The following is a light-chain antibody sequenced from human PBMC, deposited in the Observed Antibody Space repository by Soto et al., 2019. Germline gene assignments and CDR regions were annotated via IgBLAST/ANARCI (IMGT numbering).Light chain of an antibody. CDR1: QSVSSNH. CDR3: QQYGSSTYT. J-gene: IGKJ2*01. V-gene: IGKV3-20*01. Sequence: EIVLTQSPGSLSLSPRETATLSCRASQSVSSNHLAWYQQKPGQAPRLLIYGASRRATSIPDRFSGSGSGTDFTLTISRLEPEDFAMYYCQQYGSSTYTFGQGTKVEIK. CDR2: GAS.